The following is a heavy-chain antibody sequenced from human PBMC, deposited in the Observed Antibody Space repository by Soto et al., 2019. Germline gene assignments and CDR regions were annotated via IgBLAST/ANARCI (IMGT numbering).Heavy chain of an antibody. CDR2: INAGNGNT. CDR1: GYTFTNYA. D-gene: IGHD2-21*02. Sequence: QVQLVESGAEVKKPGASVKVSCKASGYTFTNYAIHWMRQAPGQSLEWMGWINAGNGNTKYSQKLQGRVTITRDISASTAYMELSSLRSEDTAVYYCARDETDWGQGTLVTVSS. CDR3: ARDETD. V-gene: IGHV1-3*01. J-gene: IGHJ4*02.